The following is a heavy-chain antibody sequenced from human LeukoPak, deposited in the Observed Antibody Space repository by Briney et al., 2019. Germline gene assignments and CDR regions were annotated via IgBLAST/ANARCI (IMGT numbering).Heavy chain of an antibody. CDR1: GFTFDDYA. V-gene: IGHV3-9*01. CDR3: ARDKGYYYMDV. Sequence: GGSLRLSCAASGFTFDDYAMHWVRQAPGKGLEWVSGISWNSGTIYYADSVKGRFTISRDDAKNSLYLQMNSLRAEDTAVYYCARDKGYYYMDVWGKGTTVTVSS. CDR2: ISWNSGTI. J-gene: IGHJ6*03.